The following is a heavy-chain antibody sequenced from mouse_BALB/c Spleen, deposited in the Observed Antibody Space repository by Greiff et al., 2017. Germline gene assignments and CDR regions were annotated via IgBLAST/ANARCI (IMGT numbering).Heavy chain of an antibody. CDR3: ARNGRLRRDWYFDV. Sequence: QVQLQQSGPELVKPGASVKMSCKASGYTFTSYVMHWVKQRPGQGLEWIGWVYPGDGSTKYIEKFKGKTTLTADKSSSTAYMLLSSLTSEDSAIYFCARNGRLRRDWYFDVWGAGTTVTVSS. CDR1: GYTFTSYV. D-gene: IGHD2-2*01. CDR2: VYPGDGST. V-gene: IGHV1S56*01. J-gene: IGHJ1*01.